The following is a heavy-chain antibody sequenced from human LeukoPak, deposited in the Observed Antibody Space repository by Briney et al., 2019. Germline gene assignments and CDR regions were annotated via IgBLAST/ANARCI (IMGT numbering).Heavy chain of an antibody. CDR1: GGSFSGYY. CDR2: INHSGCT. CDR3: ARAGRGTVTFSDY. V-gene: IGHV4-34*01. D-gene: IGHD4-17*01. Sequence: SETLSHTCAVYGGSFSGYYWSCIRHPPGKRLEWIGEINHSGCTNYNPSLKSRVTISVDTSKNQFSMKLSFVTAADTAVYYCARAGRGTVTFSDYWGQGTLVTVSS. J-gene: IGHJ4*02.